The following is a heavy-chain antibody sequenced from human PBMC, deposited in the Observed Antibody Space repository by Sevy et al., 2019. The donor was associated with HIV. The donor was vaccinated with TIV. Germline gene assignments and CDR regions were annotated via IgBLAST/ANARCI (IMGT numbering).Heavy chain of an antibody. Sequence: GGSLRLSCAASGFTFNTYGMHWVRQAPGKGLEWVAVIWKDGHNKYYADSVKGRFTFSRDNSRSTLSLQMDSLRVEDTAVYYCVREKGAFTAFDIWGQGTMVTVSS. D-gene: IGHD3-16*01. J-gene: IGHJ3*02. CDR3: VREKGAFTAFDI. V-gene: IGHV3-33*01. CDR2: IWKDGHNK. CDR1: GFTFNTYG.